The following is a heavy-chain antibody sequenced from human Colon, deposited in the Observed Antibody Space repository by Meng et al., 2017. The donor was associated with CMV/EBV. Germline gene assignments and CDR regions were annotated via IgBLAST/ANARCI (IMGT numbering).Heavy chain of an antibody. CDR2: IDSSSSYI. Sequence: SGFSFSPYSMTWFRPSPGMGLEWVSSIDSSSSYIFYADSVKGRFTISRDNARSSLFLQMNNLRAEDTAVYYCTRFGIAAAHSHLDLWGRGTLVTVSS. D-gene: IGHD6-13*01. V-gene: IGHV3-21*01. CDR1: GFSFSPYS. CDR3: TRFGIAAAHSHLDL. J-gene: IGHJ5*02.